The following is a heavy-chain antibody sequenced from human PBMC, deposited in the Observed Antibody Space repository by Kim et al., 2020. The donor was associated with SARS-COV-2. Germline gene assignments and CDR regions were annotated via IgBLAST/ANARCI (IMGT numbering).Heavy chain of an antibody. CDR1: GFTFDDYA. D-gene: IGHD2-21*02. V-gene: IGHV3-9*01. CDR3: AKDISAGCGGDCYSGFHY. CDR2: ISWNSGSI. Sequence: GGSLRLSCAASGFTFDDYAMHWVRQAPGKGLEWVSGISWNSGSIGYADSVKGRFTISRDNAKNSLYLQMNSLRAEDTALYYCAKDISAGCGGDCYSGFHYWGQGTLVTVSS. J-gene: IGHJ4*02.